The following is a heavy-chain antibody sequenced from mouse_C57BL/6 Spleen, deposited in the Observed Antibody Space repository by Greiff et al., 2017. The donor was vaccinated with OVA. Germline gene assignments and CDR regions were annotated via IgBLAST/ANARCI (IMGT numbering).Heavy chain of an antibody. D-gene: IGHD5-5*01. CDR2: IYPRDGST. Sequence: VKLLESGPELVKPGASVKLSCKASGYTFTSYDINWVKQRPGQGLEWIGRIYPRDGSTKYNEKFQGKATLTVDTSSSTAYLELHSRTSEDSAVCFCAIYYLAWFAYWGKGTLVTVSA. J-gene: IGHJ3*01. CDR1: GYTFTSYD. CDR3: AIYYLAWFAY. V-gene: IGHV1-85*01.